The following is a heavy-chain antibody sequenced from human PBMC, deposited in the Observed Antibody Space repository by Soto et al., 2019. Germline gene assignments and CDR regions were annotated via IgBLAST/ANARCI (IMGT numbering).Heavy chain of an antibody. D-gene: IGHD3-22*01. Sequence: PGGSLRLSCAASGFTFSSYAMSWVRQAPGKGLEWVSIISGSGDYTYYADSVKGRFTISRDNSKKTLFLQINSLRAEDTAVYYCAKHFDINGYYSSYWGQGTLGTVSS. J-gene: IGHJ4*02. CDR2: ISGSGDYT. CDR3: AKHFDINGYYSSY. V-gene: IGHV3-23*01. CDR1: GFTFSSYA.